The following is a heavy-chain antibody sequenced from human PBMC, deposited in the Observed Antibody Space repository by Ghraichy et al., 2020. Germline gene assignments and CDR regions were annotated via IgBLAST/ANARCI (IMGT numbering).Heavy chain of an antibody. Sequence: SCAASGFTFRNAWMTWVRQAPGKGLEWAGRIKSQTDGGTTDYPAPVRGRFTVSRDYSKNTVYLQMNSLRTEDTAVYYCTTGRGSGSETVDYWGQGTLVTVSP. J-gene: IGHJ4*02. D-gene: IGHD3-10*01. CDR3: TTGRGSGSETVDY. CDR1: GFTFRNAW. CDR2: IKSQTDGGTT. V-gene: IGHV3-15*01.